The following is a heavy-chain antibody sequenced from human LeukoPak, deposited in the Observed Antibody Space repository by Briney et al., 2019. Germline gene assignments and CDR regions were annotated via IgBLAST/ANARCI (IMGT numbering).Heavy chain of an antibody. CDR2: IYHSGST. CDR1: GGSISSGGYY. D-gene: IGHD2-21*02. J-gene: IGHJ5*02. CDR3: ARVGRMVVTAIFS. Sequence: SQTLSLTCTVSGGSISSGGYYWSWIRQPPGKGLEWIGYIYHSGSTYYNPSLKSRVTISVDRSKNQFSLKLSSVTAADTAVYYCARVGRMVVTAIFSWGQGTLVTVSS. V-gene: IGHV4-30-2*01.